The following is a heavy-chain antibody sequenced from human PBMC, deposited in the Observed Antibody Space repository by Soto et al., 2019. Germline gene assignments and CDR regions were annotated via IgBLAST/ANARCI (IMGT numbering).Heavy chain of an antibody. V-gene: IGHV1-3*01. CDR3: ASSSGSYWPLDY. Sequence: QVQLVQSGAEVKKPGASVKVSCKASGYTFTSYAMHWVRQAPGQRLEWMGWLNAGNGNTKYSQKFQGRVTITRDTSASTAYMELSSLRSEDTAGYFGASSSGSYWPLDYWGQGPLVTVSS. J-gene: IGHJ4*02. CDR1: GYTFTSYA. D-gene: IGHD1-26*01. CDR2: LNAGNGNT.